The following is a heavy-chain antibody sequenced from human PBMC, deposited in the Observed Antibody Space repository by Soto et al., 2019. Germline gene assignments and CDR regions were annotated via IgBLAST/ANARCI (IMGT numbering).Heavy chain of an antibody. V-gene: IGHV3-48*02. CDR2: ISSSSSTI. Sequence: EVQLVESGGGLVQPGGSLRLSCAASGFTFSSYSMNWVRQAPGKGLEWVSYISSSSSTIYYADSVKGRFTISRDNAKNSLYLQMNSLRDEDTAVYYCARAGLPHCSSTSCYTRESYYYYGMDVWGQGTTVTVSS. CDR1: GFTFSSYS. J-gene: IGHJ6*02. CDR3: ARAGLPHCSSTSCYTRESYYYYGMDV. D-gene: IGHD2-2*02.